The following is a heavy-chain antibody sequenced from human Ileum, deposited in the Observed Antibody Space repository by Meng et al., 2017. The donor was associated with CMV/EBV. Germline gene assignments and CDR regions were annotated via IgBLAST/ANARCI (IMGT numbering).Heavy chain of an antibody. CDR3: AKGDRAVAALNWFAP. Sequence: GGSLRLSCAASGFTFSSYAMSWVRQAPGKGLEWVSVIYSGDSSTYYADSVKGRFTISRDNSKNTLYLQMNSLRAEDTAVYYCAKGDRAVAALNWFAPWGQGTLVTVSS. D-gene: IGHD6-19*01. CDR1: GFTFSSYA. J-gene: IGHJ5*02. CDR2: IYSGDSST. V-gene: IGHV3-23*03.